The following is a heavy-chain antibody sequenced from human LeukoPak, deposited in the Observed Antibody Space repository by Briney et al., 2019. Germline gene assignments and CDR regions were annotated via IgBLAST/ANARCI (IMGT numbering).Heavy chain of an antibody. CDR3: ARGVYIAAAQYGY. Sequence: SETLSLTCTVSGGSISSYYWSWIRQPPGKGLEWIGYIYYSGTTNYNPSLKSRVTISVDTSKNQFSLKLSSVTAAGTAVYYCARGVYIAAAQYGYWGQGTLVTVSS. D-gene: IGHD6-13*01. J-gene: IGHJ4*02. CDR2: IYYSGTT. CDR1: GGSISSYY. V-gene: IGHV4-59*01.